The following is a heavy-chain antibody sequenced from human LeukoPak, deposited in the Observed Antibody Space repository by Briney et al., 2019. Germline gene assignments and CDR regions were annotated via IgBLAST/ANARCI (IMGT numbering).Heavy chain of an antibody. Sequence: GGSLRLSCAASGFIFSSSAMHWVRQAPDKGLEWVAVIADDGNDKYYADSVKGRFIISRDNSKNTLYLQMNSLRAEDTAVYYCTKGGVVQTFYFDSWGQGTLVTVSS. J-gene: IGHJ4*02. D-gene: IGHD2-15*01. CDR1: GFIFSSSA. V-gene: IGHV3-30*04. CDR3: TKGGVVQTFYFDS. CDR2: IADDGNDK.